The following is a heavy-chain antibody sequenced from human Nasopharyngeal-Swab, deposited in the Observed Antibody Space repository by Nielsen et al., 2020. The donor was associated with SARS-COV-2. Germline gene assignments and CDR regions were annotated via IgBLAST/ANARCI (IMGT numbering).Heavy chain of an antibody. CDR2: ISGSGGSI. J-gene: IGHJ4*02. CDR1: GFTFSSFA. D-gene: IGHD3-10*01. Sequence: GESLKISCAASGFTFSSFAMSWVRQAPGKGLEWASSISGSGGSIYYADSVKGRFTISRDNSKNTLYLQMSSLRAEDTAVYYCAKAPRYYFGSGSFYFEYWGQGTLVTVSA. V-gene: IGHV3-23*01. CDR3: AKAPRYYFGSGSFYFEY.